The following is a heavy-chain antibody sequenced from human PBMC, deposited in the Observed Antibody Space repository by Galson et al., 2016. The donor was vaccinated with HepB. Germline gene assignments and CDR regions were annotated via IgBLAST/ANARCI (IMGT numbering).Heavy chain of an antibody. D-gene: IGHD6-13*01. CDR1: GYSFTTYI. J-gene: IGHJ3*01. Sequence: SVKVSCKASGYSFTTYILHWVRLAPGQRLEYMGWTNPGNGNTKNSQNFQDRVSMTRDTSATTVYMELSGLRSEDTAVYYCAREGIAYAHRALDVWGQGTGITVSS. V-gene: IGHV1-3*01. CDR3: AREGIAYAHRALDV. CDR2: TNPGNGNT.